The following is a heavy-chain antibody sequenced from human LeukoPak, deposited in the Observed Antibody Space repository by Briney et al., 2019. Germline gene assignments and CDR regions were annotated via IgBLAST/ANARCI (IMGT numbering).Heavy chain of an antibody. Sequence: PGGSLRLSCAASGFTFSSYWMNWARQAPGKGLEWVASINHNGNVNYYVDSVKGRFTISRDNAKNSLYLQMSNLRAEDTAVYYCAKRGSGSLAGYWGQGTLVTVSS. D-gene: IGHD1-26*01. CDR2: INHNGNVN. J-gene: IGHJ4*02. V-gene: IGHV3-7*03. CDR3: AKRGSGSLAGY. CDR1: GFTFSSYW.